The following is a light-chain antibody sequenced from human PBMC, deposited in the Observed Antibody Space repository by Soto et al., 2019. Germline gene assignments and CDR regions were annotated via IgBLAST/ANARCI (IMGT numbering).Light chain of an antibody. CDR3: QQYKNCPWT. CDR1: QDVGRY. Sequence: AIRMTQSPSSLSASAGDRVAIACRASQDVGRYLAWYQQKPGQAPKLLIYGASTLQSGVPSRFSSGGSGTDFTLTISCLQSEDFATYYCQQYKNCPWTFGQWTKVEIK. V-gene: IGKV1-8*01. J-gene: IGKJ1*01. CDR2: GAS.